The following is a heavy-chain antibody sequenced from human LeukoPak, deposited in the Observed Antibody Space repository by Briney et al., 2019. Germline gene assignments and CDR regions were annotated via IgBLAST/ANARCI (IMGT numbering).Heavy chain of an antibody. J-gene: IGHJ4*02. CDR3: ARVSGYSYGDYYFDY. Sequence: PSETLSLTCTVSGGSISSSSYYWGWIRQPPGKGLEWIGSIYHSGSTYYNPSLKSRVTIAVETSKNQFSLKLSSVTAADKAVYYCARVSGYSYGDYYFDYWGQGTLVTVSS. CDR2: IYHSGST. D-gene: IGHD5-18*01. CDR1: GGSISSSSYY. V-gene: IGHV4-39*07.